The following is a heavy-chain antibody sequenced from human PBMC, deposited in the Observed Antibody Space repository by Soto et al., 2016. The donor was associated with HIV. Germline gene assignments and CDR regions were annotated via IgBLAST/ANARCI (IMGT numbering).Heavy chain of an antibody. D-gene: IGHD3-10*01. V-gene: IGHV3-53*02. CDR3: ARDLMVRGVIYPDY. CDR1: GFTVSSNY. Sequence: EVQLVETGGGLIQPGGSLRLSCAASGFTVSSNYMSWVRQAPGKGLEWVSVIYSGGSTYYADSVKGRFTISRDNSKNTLYLQMNSLRAEDTAVYYCARDLMVRGVIYPDYWGQGTLVTVSS. CDR2: IYSGGST. J-gene: IGHJ4*02.